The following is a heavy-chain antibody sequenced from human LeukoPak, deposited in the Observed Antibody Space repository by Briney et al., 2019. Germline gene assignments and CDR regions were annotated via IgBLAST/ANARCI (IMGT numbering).Heavy chain of an antibody. V-gene: IGHV4-34*08. D-gene: IGHD6-19*01. CDR3: ATNRAVAGAFDI. Sequence: GSLRLSCAASGFTVSSNYMSWVRQPPGKGLEWIGEINHSGSTNYNPSLKSRVTISVDTSKNQFSLKLSSVTAADTAVYYCATNRAVAGAFDIWGQGTMVTVSS. CDR2: INHSGST. CDR1: GFTVSSNY. J-gene: IGHJ3*02.